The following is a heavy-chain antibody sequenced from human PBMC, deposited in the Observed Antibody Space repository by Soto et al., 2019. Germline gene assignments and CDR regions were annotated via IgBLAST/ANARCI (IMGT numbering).Heavy chain of an antibody. CDR2: IIPIFGTA. CDR3: ARYCSSTSCFVYYYYGMDV. Sequence: GASVKVSCKASGGTLSSYAISWVRQAPGQGLEWMGGIIPIFGTANYAQKFQGRVTITADESTSTAYMELSSLRSEDTAVYYCARYCSSTSCFVYYYYGMDVWGQGTTVTVSS. CDR1: GGTLSSYA. J-gene: IGHJ6*02. V-gene: IGHV1-69*13. D-gene: IGHD2-2*01.